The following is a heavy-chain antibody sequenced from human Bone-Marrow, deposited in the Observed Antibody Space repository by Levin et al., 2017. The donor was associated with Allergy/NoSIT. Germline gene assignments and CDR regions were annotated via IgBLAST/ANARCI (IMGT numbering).Heavy chain of an antibody. CDR3: AKERLMITFGGVIVHDPEDNWFDP. Sequence: GESLKISCAASGFTFSSYGMHWVRQAPGKGLEWVAVISYDGSNKYYADSVKGRFTISRDNSKNTLYLQMNSLRAEDTAVYYCAKERLMITFGGVIVHDPEDNWFDPWGQGTLVTVSS. CDR2: ISYDGSNK. V-gene: IGHV3-30*18. CDR1: GFTFSSYG. D-gene: IGHD3-16*02. J-gene: IGHJ5*02.